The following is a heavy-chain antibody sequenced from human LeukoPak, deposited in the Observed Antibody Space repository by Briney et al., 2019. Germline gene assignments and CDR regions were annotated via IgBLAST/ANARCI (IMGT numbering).Heavy chain of an antibody. Sequence: SSVKVSCKASGYTFTSYGISWVRQAPGQGLEWMEWISAYNGNTNYAQKLQGRVTMTTDTSTSTAYMELRSLRSDDTAVYYCAREKNYDILTGYYSATDYWGQGTLVTVSS. CDR3: AREKNYDILTGYYSATDY. CDR1: GYTFTSYG. CDR2: ISAYNGNT. J-gene: IGHJ4*02. D-gene: IGHD3-9*01. V-gene: IGHV1-18*01.